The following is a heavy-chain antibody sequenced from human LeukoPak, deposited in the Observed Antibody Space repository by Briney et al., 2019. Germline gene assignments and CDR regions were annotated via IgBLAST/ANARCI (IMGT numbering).Heavy chain of an antibody. D-gene: IGHD2-15*01. CDR3: ARSRGVDWFDP. Sequence: PPGGSLRLSCAASGFTVSSNYMSWVRQAPGKGLEWVSYISHSGSTIYYADSVKGRFTISRDNAKNSLYLQMNSLRTEDTAVYYCARSRGVDWFDPWGQGTLVTVSS. CDR2: ISHSGSTI. J-gene: IGHJ5*02. CDR1: GFTVSSNY. V-gene: IGHV3-48*03.